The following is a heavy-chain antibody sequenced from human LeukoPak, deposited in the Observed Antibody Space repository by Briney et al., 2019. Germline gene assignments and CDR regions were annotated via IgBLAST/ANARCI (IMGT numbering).Heavy chain of an antibody. CDR1: VFTFSSYG. CDR2: ISYDGSNK. CDR3: AKGMWAFGGVIVYDY. J-gene: IGHJ4*02. D-gene: IGHD3-16*02. V-gene: IGHV3-30*18. Sequence: PGRSLRLSCAASVFTFSSYGMQWVRQAPGKGLEWVAVISYDGSNKYYADSVKGRFTISRDNSKNTLYLQMNSLRAEDTAVYYCAKGMWAFGGVIVYDYWGQGTLVAVSS.